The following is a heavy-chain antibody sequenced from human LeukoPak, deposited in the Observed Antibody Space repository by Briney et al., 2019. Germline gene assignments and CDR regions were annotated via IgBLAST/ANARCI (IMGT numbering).Heavy chain of an antibody. D-gene: IGHD2-8*02. Sequence: SVKVSCKASGGTFSSYAISWVRQAPGQGLEWMGGIIPIFGTANYAQKFQDRVTITADESTSTAYMELSSLRSEDTAVYYCARGSGRLYYYYYGMDVWGQGTTVTVSS. CDR1: GGTFSSYA. V-gene: IGHV1-69*13. J-gene: IGHJ6*02. CDR3: ARGSGRLYYYYYGMDV. CDR2: IIPIFGTA.